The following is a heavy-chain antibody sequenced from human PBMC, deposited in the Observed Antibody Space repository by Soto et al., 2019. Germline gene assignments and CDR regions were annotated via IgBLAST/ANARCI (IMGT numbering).Heavy chain of an antibody. V-gene: IGHV4-31*03. Sequence: SETLSLTCTVSGGSISSGGYYWSWIRQHPGKGLEWIGYIYYSGSTYYNPSLKSRVTISVDTSKNQFSLKLSSVTAADTAVYYCARVHKDQYSGWFDPWGQGTLVTVSS. CDR2: IYYSGST. CDR1: GGSISSGGYY. D-gene: IGHD2-15*01. J-gene: IGHJ5*02. CDR3: ARVHKDQYSGWFDP.